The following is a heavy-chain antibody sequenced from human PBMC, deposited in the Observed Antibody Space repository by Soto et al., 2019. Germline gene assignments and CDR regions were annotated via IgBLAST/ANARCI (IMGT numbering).Heavy chain of an antibody. Sequence: EVQLVETGGGLIQPGGSLRLSCAASGFTVSSNYMSWVRQAPGKGLEWVSVIYSGGSTYYADPVKGRFTISRDNAKNTLYLQMNSLRAEDTAVYYCAGENYYDTSGYWGQGTLVTVSS. D-gene: IGHD3-22*01. CDR3: AGENYYDTSGY. J-gene: IGHJ4*02. V-gene: IGHV3-53*02. CDR2: IYSGGST. CDR1: GFTVSSNY.